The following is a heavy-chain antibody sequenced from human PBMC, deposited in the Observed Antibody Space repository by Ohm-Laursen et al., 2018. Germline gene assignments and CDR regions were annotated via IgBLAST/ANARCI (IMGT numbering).Heavy chain of an antibody. V-gene: IGHV3-30*03. Sequence: SLRLSCAASGFTFSSYGFHWVRQAPGKGLEWVAVISYDGTNKYYADSMKGRFTISRDNAKNSLYLQMNSLRAEDTAVYYCARGGYNYGLAYWGQGTLVTVSS. CDR1: GFTFSSYG. D-gene: IGHD5-18*01. CDR3: ARGGYNYGLAY. CDR2: ISYDGTNK. J-gene: IGHJ4*02.